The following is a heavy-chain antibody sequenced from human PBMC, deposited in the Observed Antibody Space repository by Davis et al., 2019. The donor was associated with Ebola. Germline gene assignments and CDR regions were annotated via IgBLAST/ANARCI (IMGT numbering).Heavy chain of an antibody. Sequence: SETLSLTCTVSGGSIISSSSYWGWIRQPPRKGLEWIGSIYYSGITYYNPSLKSRVTISVDTSKNQFSLKLSSVTAADTAVYYCARALPMGDWLLYARNNWFDPWGQGTLVTVSS. CDR3: ARALPMGDWLLYARNNWFDP. CDR1: GGSIISSSSY. J-gene: IGHJ5*02. CDR2: IYYSGIT. V-gene: IGHV4-39*01. D-gene: IGHD3/OR15-3a*01.